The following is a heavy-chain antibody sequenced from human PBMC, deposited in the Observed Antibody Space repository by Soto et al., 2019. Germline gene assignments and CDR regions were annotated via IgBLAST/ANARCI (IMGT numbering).Heavy chain of an antibody. D-gene: IGHD2-2*01. CDR3: ARWHTAEHCSSTTCEIYNWFDP. Sequence: NPSETLSLTCAVYGGSFSGYYWSWIRQPPGKGLEWIGDINHSGTTNYNPSLKSRATISLDTSKIQFSLKLNSVTAADTAVYYCARWHTAEHCSSTTCEIYNWFDPWGQGTLVTVSS. J-gene: IGHJ5*02. V-gene: IGHV4-34*01. CDR2: INHSGTT. CDR1: GGSFSGYY.